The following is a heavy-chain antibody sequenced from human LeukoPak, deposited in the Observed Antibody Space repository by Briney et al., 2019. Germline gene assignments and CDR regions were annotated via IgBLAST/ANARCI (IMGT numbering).Heavy chain of an antibody. CDR1: GFTFSSYE. J-gene: IGHJ4*02. D-gene: IGHD2-15*01. Sequence: GGSLRLSCAASGFTFSSYEMNWVRQAPGKGLEWVSYISSSGTTIYYADSVKGRFTISRDNAKNSLYLQMNSLRAEDTAVYYCARYLAYSSGYVDYWGQGTLVTVSS. CDR3: ARYLAYSSGYVDY. V-gene: IGHV3-48*03. CDR2: ISSSGTTI.